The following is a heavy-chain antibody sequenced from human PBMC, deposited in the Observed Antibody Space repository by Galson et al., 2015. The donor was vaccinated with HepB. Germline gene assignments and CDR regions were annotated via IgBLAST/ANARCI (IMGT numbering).Heavy chain of an antibody. J-gene: IGHJ4*02. D-gene: IGHD3-10*01. CDR2: ISSGSYI. Sequence: LRLSCAASGFTFSSYWMSWVRQAPGKGLQWVSSISSGSYISYGDSVKGRFTISRDNAKNSLYLQMNSLRAEDTAVYYCARGGGGFGEEVVDYFDYWGQGTLVTVSS. CDR3: ARGGGGFGEEVVDYFDY. V-gene: IGHV3-21*01. CDR1: GFTFSSYW.